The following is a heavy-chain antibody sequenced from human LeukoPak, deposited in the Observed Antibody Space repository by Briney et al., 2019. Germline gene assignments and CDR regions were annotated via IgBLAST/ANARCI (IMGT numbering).Heavy chain of an antibody. CDR1: GGSFSGYY. V-gene: IGHV4-34*01. J-gene: IGHJ3*02. CDR2: INHSGST. Sequence: SETLSLTCAVYGGSFSGYYWSWIRQPPGKGLEWIGEINHSGSTNYNPSLKSRVTISVDTSKNQFSLKLSSVTAVDTAVYYCARLSQIVAFDIWGQGTMVTVSS. D-gene: IGHD6-6*01. CDR3: ARLSQIVAFDI.